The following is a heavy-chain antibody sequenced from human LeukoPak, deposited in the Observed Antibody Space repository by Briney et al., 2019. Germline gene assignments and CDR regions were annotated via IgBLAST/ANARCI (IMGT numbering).Heavy chain of an antibody. CDR2: ISGSGGST. CDR3: ATEVSSLGFKEMATANFDY. CDR1: GFTFSSYA. D-gene: IGHD5-24*01. J-gene: IGHJ4*02. V-gene: IGHV3-23*01. Sequence: HPGGSLRLSCAASGFTFSSYAMSWVRQAPGKGLEWVSAISGSGGSTYYADSVKGRFTISRDNSKDTLYLQMNSLRAEDTAVYYCATEVSSLGFKEMATANFDYWGQGTLVSVSS.